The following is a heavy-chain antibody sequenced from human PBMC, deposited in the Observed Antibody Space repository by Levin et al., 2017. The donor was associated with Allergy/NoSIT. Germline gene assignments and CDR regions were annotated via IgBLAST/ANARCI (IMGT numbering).Heavy chain of an antibody. CDR1: GFTFSSYW. CDR3: ARGPNWFDP. V-gene: IGHV3-74*01. J-gene: IGHJ5*02. CDR2: INSDGSST. Sequence: GESLKISCAASGFTFSSYWMHWVRQAPGKGLVWVSRINSDGSSTSYADSVKGRFTISRDNAKNTLYLQMNSLRAEDTAVYYCARGPNWFDPWGQGTLVTVSS.